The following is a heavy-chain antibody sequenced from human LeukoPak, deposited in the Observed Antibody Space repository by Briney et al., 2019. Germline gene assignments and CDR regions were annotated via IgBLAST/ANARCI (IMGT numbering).Heavy chain of an antibody. CDR3: AREQDYYDSSGYYPRFDY. Sequence: ASVKVSCKASGGTFSSYAISWVRQAPGQGLEWMGRIIPIFGTANYAQEFQGRVTITTDESTSTAYMELSSLRSEDTAVYYCAREQDYYDSSGYYPRFDYWGQGTLVTVSS. V-gene: IGHV1-69*05. CDR2: IIPIFGTA. J-gene: IGHJ4*02. D-gene: IGHD3-22*01. CDR1: GGTFSSYA.